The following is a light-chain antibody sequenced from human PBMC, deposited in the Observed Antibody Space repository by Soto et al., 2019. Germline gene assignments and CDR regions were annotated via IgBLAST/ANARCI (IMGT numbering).Light chain of an antibody. CDR1: QGISDY. CDR2: AAS. CDR3: QRYNSVPWT. V-gene: IGKV1-27*01. J-gene: IGKJ1*01. Sequence: DFQMTQSPSSLSASVGDRVTITCRASQGISDYLASYQQKPGKVPKLLIYAASTLQSGVPSRFSGSGSGTDFTLTISSLQPEDVASYYCQRYNSVPWTFGQGTKVEIQ.